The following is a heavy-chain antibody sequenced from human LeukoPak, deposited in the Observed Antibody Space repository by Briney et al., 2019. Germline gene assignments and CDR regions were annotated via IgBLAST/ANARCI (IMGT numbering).Heavy chain of an antibody. CDR3: ARAVVPAAVYNWFDP. CDR2: IYYSGST. CDR1: GGSISSSSYY. Sequence: SETLSLTCTVSGGSISSSSYYWGWIRQPPGKGLEWIGSIYYSGSTYYNPSLKSRVTISVDTSKNQFSLKLSSVTAADTAVYYCARAVVPAAVYNWFDPWGQGTLVTVSS. D-gene: IGHD2-2*01. J-gene: IGHJ5*02. V-gene: IGHV4-39*01.